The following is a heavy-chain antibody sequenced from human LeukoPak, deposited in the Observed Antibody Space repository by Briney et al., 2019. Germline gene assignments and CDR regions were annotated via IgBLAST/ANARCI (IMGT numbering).Heavy chain of an antibody. CDR1: GFTFSSYW. D-gene: IGHD3-3*01. V-gene: IGHV3-7*01. CDR2: IKQDGSEK. J-gene: IGHJ4*02. CDR3: ARDGLRDDFWSGYSSYYFDY. Sequence: GGSLRLSCAASGFTFSSYWMSWVRQAPGKGLEWVANIKQDGSEKYYVDSVKGRFTISRDNAKNSLYLQMNSLRAEDTAVYYCARDGLRDDFWSGYSSYYFDYWGQGTLVTVSS.